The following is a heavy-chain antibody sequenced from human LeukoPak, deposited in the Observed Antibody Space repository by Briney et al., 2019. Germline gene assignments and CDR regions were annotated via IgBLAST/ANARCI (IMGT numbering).Heavy chain of an antibody. D-gene: IGHD2-15*01. CDR3: AKFIGAWAASYFDY. CDR2: ISGSGGST. CDR1: GFTFSSYA. Sequence: GGSLRLSCAASGFTFSSYAMRWGRQAPGKGREGVSDISGSGGSTYYADSVKGRFTISRDNSKNTLSLQMNSLRAEDTAVYYCAKFIGAWAASYFDYWGQGTLVTVSS. V-gene: IGHV3-23*01. J-gene: IGHJ4*02.